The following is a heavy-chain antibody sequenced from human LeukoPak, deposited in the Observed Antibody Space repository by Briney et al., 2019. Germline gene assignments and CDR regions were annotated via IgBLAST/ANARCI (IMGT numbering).Heavy chain of an antibody. CDR1: GFTFISYW. J-gene: IGHJ4*02. CDR2: IKQDGSEK. CDR3: ARDGYDSSGYRDYYFDY. Sequence: GGSLRLSCSASGFTFISYWISWVRQAPGKGLEWVANIKQDGSEKYYVDSVKGRFTISRDKAKTSLYLQMNRLRAEDTAVYYCARDGYDSSGYRDYYFDYWGQGTLVTVSS. V-gene: IGHV3-7*01. D-gene: IGHD3-22*01.